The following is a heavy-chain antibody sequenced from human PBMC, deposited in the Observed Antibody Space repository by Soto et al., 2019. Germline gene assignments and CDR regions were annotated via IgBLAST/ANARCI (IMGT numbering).Heavy chain of an antibody. V-gene: IGHV2-5*02. CDR2: IYWDDDK. J-gene: IGHJ5*02. CDR3: AHRRTGIQLWDEDWFDP. CDR1: GFSLSTSGVG. Sequence: QITLKESGPTLVKPTQTLTLTCTFSGFSLSTSGVGVGWIRQPPGKALEWLALIYWDDDKRYSPSLKSRLTITKDTSKNQVVLTMTNMDPVDTATYYCAHRRTGIQLWDEDWFDPWGQGTLVTVSS. D-gene: IGHD5-18*01.